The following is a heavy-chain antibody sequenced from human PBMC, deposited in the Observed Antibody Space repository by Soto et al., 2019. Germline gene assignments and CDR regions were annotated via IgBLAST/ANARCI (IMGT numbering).Heavy chain of an antibody. CDR2: ISWNSGSI. J-gene: IGHJ6*03. V-gene: IGHV3-9*01. CDR1: GFTFDDYA. CDR3: AKTAHRVVAAIGAYYYYYMDV. Sequence: GGSLRLSCAASGFTFDDYAMHWVRQAPGKGLEWVSGISWNSGSIGYADSVKGRFTISRDNAKNSLYLQMNSLRAEDTALYYCAKTAHRVVAAIGAYYYYYMDVWGKGTTVTVSS. D-gene: IGHD2-15*01.